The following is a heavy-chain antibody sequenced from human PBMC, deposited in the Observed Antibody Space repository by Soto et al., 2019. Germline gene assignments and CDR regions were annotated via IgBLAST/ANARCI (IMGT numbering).Heavy chain of an antibody. Sequence: EVQLLESGGGLVQPGGSLRLSCEASGFSFSNYALSWVRQSPGKGLEWVSTFSAGGRAYYADSVKGRFTIAKDTSKNTLHLQARCLRAENTAVYYCAKESMPEHYGDTLFDYWGQGTRVTVSS. V-gene: IGHV3-23*01. D-gene: IGHD4-17*01. J-gene: IGHJ4*02. CDR3: AKESMPEHYGDTLFDY. CDR2: FSAGGRA. CDR1: GFSFSNYA.